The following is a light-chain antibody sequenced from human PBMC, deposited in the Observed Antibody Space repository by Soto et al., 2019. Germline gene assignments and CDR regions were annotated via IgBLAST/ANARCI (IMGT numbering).Light chain of an antibody. CDR1: QSISSW. Sequence: DIQMTQSPSTLSASVGDRVTITCRASQSISSWLAWYQQKPGKAPKLLIYDASSLESGVPSRFSGSGSGTEFTLTISSLQPDDFATYFCQQYNSYSIPFRQATRLEIK. CDR2: DAS. CDR3: QQYNSYSIP. V-gene: IGKV1-5*01. J-gene: IGKJ5*01.